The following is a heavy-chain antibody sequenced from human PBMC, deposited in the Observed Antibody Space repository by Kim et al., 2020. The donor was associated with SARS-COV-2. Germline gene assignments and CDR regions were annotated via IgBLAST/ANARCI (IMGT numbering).Heavy chain of an antibody. D-gene: IGHD3-3*01. Sequence: GGSLRLSCAASGFIFSSYAMSWVRQAPGKGLEWVSGISGSGGTTYYADSVKGRFTVSRDNSNNTLYLQMNSLRADDTAVYYCATDLARRFCSWGQGALVTVSS. V-gene: IGHV3-23*01. J-gene: IGHJ5*02. CDR2: ISGSGGTT. CDR1: GFIFSSYA. CDR3: ATDLARRFCS.